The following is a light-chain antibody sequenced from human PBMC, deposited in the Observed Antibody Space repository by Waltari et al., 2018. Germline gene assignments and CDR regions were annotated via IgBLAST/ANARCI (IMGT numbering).Light chain of an antibody. CDR3: QQRTKWR. V-gene: IGKV3-11*01. J-gene: IGKJ4*01. Sequence: ETVLTQSPVTLSLSPGERATLSCSASQSVSTYLAWYQQNPGQAPRLLIYDASNRATGIPARFSGSGSGTDFTLTIRSLEPEDFAVYYCQQRTKWRFGGGTKVEIK. CDR2: DAS. CDR1: QSVSTY.